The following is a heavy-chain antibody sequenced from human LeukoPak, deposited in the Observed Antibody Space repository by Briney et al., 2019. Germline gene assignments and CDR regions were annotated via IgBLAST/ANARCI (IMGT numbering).Heavy chain of an antibody. CDR2: ISWNSGSI. D-gene: IGHD3-10*01. V-gene: IGHV3-9*01. CDR3: AKDGYYGSGSLDY. J-gene: IGHJ4*02. Sequence: GRSLRLSCAASGFTFDDYAMHWVRQAPGKGLEWVSGISWNSGSIGYADSVKGRFTISRDNAKNSLYLQMNSLRAEDTALYYCAKDGYYGSGSLDYWGQGTLVTVSS. CDR1: GFTFDDYA.